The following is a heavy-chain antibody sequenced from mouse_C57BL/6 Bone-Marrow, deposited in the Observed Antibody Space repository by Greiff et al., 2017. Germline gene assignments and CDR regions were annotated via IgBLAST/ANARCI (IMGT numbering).Heavy chain of an antibody. D-gene: IGHD1-1*01. CDR3: ARMVIYYYPY. CDR1: GFSLSTSGMG. J-gene: IGHJ2*01. Sequence: QVTLKESGPGILQPSQTLSLTCSFSGFSLSTSGMGVGWIHQPSGNGLEWLAHIWWNDNKYYNTALKSRLTISKDTSNIQVFLKIASVDTADTATYYCARMVIYYYPYWGQGTTLTVSS. V-gene: IGHV8-11*01. CDR2: IWWNDNK.